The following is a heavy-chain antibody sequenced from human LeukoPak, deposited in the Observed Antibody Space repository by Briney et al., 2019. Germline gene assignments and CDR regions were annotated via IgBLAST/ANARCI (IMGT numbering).Heavy chain of an antibody. V-gene: IGHV1-69*13. Sequence: GASVKVSCKASGGTFSSYAISWVRQAPGQGLEWMGGIIPIFGTANYAQKFQGRVTITADESTSTAYMELSSLRSEDTAVYYCASLEYYYGSESYPYIDYWGQGTLVTVSP. CDR1: GGTFSSYA. D-gene: IGHD3-10*01. CDR2: IIPIFGTA. CDR3: ASLEYYYGSESYPYIDY. J-gene: IGHJ4*02.